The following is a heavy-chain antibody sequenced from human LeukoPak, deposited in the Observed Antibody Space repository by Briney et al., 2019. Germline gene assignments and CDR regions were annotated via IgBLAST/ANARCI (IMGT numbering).Heavy chain of an antibody. CDR2: ISGSGGGT. CDR3: AKAYNWKSEYPGATAY. J-gene: IGHJ4*02. V-gene: IGHV3-23*01. Sequence: GGSLRLSCAASGFIFSDYAMSWVRQAPGKGLEWVSGISGSGGGTYYADSLKGRFTISRDNPNNTLYLQMNSLRAEDTAVYYCAKAYNWKSEYPGATAYWGQGTLVTVSS. D-gene: IGHD1-20*01. CDR1: GFIFSDYA.